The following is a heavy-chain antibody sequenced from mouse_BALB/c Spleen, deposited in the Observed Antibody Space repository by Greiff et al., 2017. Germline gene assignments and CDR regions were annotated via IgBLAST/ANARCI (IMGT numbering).Heavy chain of an antibody. CDR2: IWTGGGT. V-gene: IGHV2-9-2*01. J-gene: IGHJ4*01. CDR1: GFSLTSYD. Sequence: QVQLKESGPGLVAPSQSLSITCTVSGFSLTSYDISWIRQPPGKGLEWLGVIWTGGGTNYNSAFMSRLSISKDNSKSQVFLKMNSLQTDDTAIYYCVRDQGNSSYAMDYWGQGTSVTVSS. CDR3: VRDQGNSSYAMDY.